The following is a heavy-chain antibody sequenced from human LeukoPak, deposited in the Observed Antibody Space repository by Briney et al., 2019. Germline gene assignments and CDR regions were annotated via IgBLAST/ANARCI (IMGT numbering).Heavy chain of an antibody. CDR1: GGTFSSYA. CDR3: ARAGIEYYYDSSGPLDLDY. CDR2: IIPIFGTA. J-gene: IGHJ4*02. D-gene: IGHD3-22*01. Sequence: SVKVSCKASGGTFSSYAISWVRQAPGQGLEWMGGIIPIFGTANYAQKFQGRVTITADESTSTAYMELSRLRSDDTAVYYCARAGIEYYYDSSGPLDLDYWGQGTLVTVSS. V-gene: IGHV1-69*13.